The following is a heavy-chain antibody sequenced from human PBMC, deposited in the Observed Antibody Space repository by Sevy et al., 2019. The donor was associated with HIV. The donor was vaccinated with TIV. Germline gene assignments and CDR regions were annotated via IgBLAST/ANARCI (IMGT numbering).Heavy chain of an antibody. CDR3: AKDHCNRVNCYTWADS. CDR2: INYSGGST. J-gene: IGHJ4*02. CDR1: GFTFTNYA. D-gene: IGHD2-2*02. V-gene: IGHV3-23*01. Sequence: GESLKISCAASGFTFTNYAMGWVRQAPGKGLEWVSGINYSGGSTYYADSVKGRFTISRDNSRNTVSLQMNSLRAEDTAIYYCAKDHCNRVNCYTWADSWGPGTLVTVSS.